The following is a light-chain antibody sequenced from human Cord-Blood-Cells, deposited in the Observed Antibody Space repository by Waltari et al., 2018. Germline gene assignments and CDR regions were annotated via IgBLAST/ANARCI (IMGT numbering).Light chain of an antibody. CDR1: SRAGAGYNY. CDR2: DVS. CDR3: SSYTSSSTWV. Sequence: QSAPPQPASVSGSPGHSITISRTATSRAGAGYNYVPWYQQHPGKAPKLMIYDVSNRPSGVSNRFSGSKAGNTASLTISGLQAEDEADYYCSSYTSSSTWVFGGGTKLTVL. V-gene: IGLV2-14*01. J-gene: IGLJ3*02.